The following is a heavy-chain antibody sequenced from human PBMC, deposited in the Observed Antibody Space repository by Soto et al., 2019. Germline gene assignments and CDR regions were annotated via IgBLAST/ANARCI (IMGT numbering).Heavy chain of an antibody. CDR2: IFHNGNT. J-gene: IGHJ3*01. CDR3: ARDVGGTVTLEAAFDF. V-gene: IGHV4-59*01. Sequence: QVQLLVSGPGLVKPSETLSLTCTVSGNSISDYYWSWIRQPPGKGLEWIGYIFHNGNTNYNPSLKRRVTMSVGTSKNQFSLRLSSVTAADTALYYCARDVGGTVTLEAAFDFGGQGTMVTVS. D-gene: IGHD4-17*01. CDR1: GNSISDYY.